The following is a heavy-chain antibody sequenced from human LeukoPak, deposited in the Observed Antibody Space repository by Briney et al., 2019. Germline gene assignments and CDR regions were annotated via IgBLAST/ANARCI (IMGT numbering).Heavy chain of an antibody. CDR1: GFSLSTRGMC. J-gene: IGHJ4*02. CDR2: IDWDDDK. CDR3: ARIIRYSSGWYTDDY. D-gene: IGHD6-19*01. Sequence: SGPALVKPTQTLTLTCTFSGFSLSTRGMCVSWIRQPPGKALEWLSRIDWDDDKYYSTSLKTRLTISKDTSKNQVVLTMTNMDPVDAATYYCARIIRYSSGWYTDDYWGQGTLVTVSS. V-gene: IGHV2-70*11.